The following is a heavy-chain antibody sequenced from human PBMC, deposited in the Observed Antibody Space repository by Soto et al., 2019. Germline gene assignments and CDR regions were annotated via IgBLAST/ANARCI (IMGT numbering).Heavy chain of an antibody. CDR3: ARMHRGIFGVVIKKDTWFAP. D-gene: IGHD3-3*01. CDR2: IYYSGST. J-gene: IGHJ5*02. Sequence: PSETLSLTCTVSGGSISSGGYYWSWIRQHPGKGLEWIGYIYYSGSTYYNPSLKSRVTISVDTSKNQFSLKLSSVTAADTAVYYGARMHRGIFGVVIKKDTWFAPWGQGTRVPVSS. V-gene: IGHV4-31*03. CDR1: GGSISSGGYY.